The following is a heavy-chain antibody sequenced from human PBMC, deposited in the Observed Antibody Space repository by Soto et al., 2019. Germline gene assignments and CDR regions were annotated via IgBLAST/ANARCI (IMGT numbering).Heavy chain of an antibody. Sequence: SETLSLTCAVYGGSFSGYYWSWIRQPPGKGLEWIGEINHSGSTNYNPSLKSRVTISVDTSKNQFSLKLSSVTAADTAVYYCARGPNIVLMVYAQGGMDVWGQGTTVTVSS. CDR2: INHSGST. J-gene: IGHJ6*02. CDR1: GGSFSGYY. V-gene: IGHV4-34*01. D-gene: IGHD2-8*01. CDR3: ARGPNIVLMVYAQGGMDV.